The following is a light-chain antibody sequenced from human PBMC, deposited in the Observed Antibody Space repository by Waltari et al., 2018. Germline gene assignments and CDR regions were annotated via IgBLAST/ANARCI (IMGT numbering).Light chain of an antibody. CDR2: GAS. Sequence: EIVLTQSPGILSLSPGERATLSCRASQSVSRALACYQQKPGQAPRRLIYGASNRATGIPDRFSGGGSGTDFSLTISRLEPEDFAVYYCQHYVRLPATFGQGTKVEIK. CDR3: QHYVRLPAT. CDR1: QSVSRA. J-gene: IGKJ1*01. V-gene: IGKV3-20*01.